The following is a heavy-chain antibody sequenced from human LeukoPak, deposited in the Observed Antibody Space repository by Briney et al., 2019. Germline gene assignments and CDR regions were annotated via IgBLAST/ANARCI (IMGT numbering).Heavy chain of an antibody. CDR2: IWYDGSNK. CDR3: AKSDGYKNYYYYYYMDV. Sequence: GGSLRLSCAASGFTFSSYGMHWVRQAPGKGLEWVAVIWYDGSNKYHVDSVKGRFTISRDNSKNTLYLQMNSLRAEDTAVYYCAKSDGYKNYYYYYYMDVWGKGTTVTVSS. D-gene: IGHD5-24*01. J-gene: IGHJ6*03. V-gene: IGHV3-33*06. CDR1: GFTFSSYG.